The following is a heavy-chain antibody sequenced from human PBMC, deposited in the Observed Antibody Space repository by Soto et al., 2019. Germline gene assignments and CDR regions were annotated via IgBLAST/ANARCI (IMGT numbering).Heavy chain of an antibody. CDR2: ISSGGGAK. Sequence: VQLVEAGGGLVKPGGSLRLSCAASGFIFSDYYMAWIRQAPGKGLEWVSDISSGGGAKNVADSVRGRFTISRDNANNSLYLQMNSLRVEDTALYYCARRLTGRTTGDWFDPWGQGTLVTVSS. CDR3: ARRLTGRTTGDWFDP. D-gene: IGHD1-20*01. CDR1: GFIFSDYY. V-gene: IGHV3-11*01. J-gene: IGHJ5*02.